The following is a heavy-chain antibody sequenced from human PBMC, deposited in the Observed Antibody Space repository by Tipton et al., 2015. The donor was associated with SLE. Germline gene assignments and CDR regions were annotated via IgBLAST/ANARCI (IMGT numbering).Heavy chain of an antibody. CDR1: GGTISNYY. Sequence: LRLSCTVSGGTISNYYWSWIRQPPGKGLEWIGYIYSSGRTNYNSSLRSRVTISVDTSKNQFSLKLSSVTAADTAVYYCARGAPREKEYYYYYMDVWGKGTTVTVSS. CDR2: IYSSGRT. J-gene: IGHJ6*03. V-gene: IGHV4-59*01. CDR3: ARGAPREKEYYYYYMDV.